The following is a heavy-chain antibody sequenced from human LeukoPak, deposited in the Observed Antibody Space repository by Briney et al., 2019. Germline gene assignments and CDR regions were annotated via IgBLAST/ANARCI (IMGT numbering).Heavy chain of an antibody. CDR2: IYYSGST. CDR1: GGSISSYY. J-gene: IGHJ6*02. D-gene: IGHD6-13*01. Sequence: SETLSLTCTVSGGSISSYYWSWIRQPPGKGLDWIGYIYYSGSTNYNPSLKSRVTISVDTSKNQFSLKLSSVTAADTAVYYCARRMRVAAAGTNYYYGMDVWGQGTTVTVSS. CDR3: ARRMRVAAAGTNYYYGMDV. V-gene: IGHV4-59*08.